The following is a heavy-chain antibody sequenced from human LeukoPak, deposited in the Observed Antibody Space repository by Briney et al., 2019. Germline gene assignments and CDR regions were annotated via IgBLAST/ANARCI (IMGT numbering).Heavy chain of an antibody. CDR3: ARHFASGWYVHFDY. CDR1: GGTFSSYA. CDR2: IIPIFGTA. V-gene: IGHV1-69*05. J-gene: IGHJ4*02. D-gene: IGHD6-19*01. Sequence: ASVKVSCKASGGTFSSYAISWVRQAPGQGLEWMGGIIPIFGTANYAQKFQGRVTITTDESTSTAYMELSSLRSEDTAVYYCARHFASGWYVHFDYWGQGTLVTVSS.